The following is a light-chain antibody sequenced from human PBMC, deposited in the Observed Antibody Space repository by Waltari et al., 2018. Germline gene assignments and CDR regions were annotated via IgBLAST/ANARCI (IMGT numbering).Light chain of an antibody. CDR1: SSDVGSYNL. J-gene: IGLJ3*02. Sequence: QSALTQPASVSGSPGQSITIFCTGTSSDVGSYNLVSWYQQYPGKAPKLMICEGSKRPSGVSNRFSGSKSGNTASLTISGLQADDEADYYCCSYAGSTSWVFGGGTKVTVL. V-gene: IGLV2-23*01. CDR2: EGS. CDR3: CSYAGSTSWV.